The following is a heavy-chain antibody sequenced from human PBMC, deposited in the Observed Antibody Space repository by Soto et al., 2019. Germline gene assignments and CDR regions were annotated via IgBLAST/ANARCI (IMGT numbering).Heavy chain of an antibody. CDR1: GGTFTNYA. Sequence: QVQLVQSGAEVKKPGSSLKVSCKPSGGTFTNYAFSWVRQAPGQGLEWMGGIIPIFGTPDYAQNFQGRVTITADESTRTASMELSSLRSDDTAVYYCARERSVGYCITTTCPKPFYYSAMDVWGQGTTVTVSS. V-gene: IGHV1-69*12. CDR3: ARERSVGYCITTTCPKPFYYSAMDV. D-gene: IGHD2-2*01. J-gene: IGHJ6*02. CDR2: IIPIFGTP.